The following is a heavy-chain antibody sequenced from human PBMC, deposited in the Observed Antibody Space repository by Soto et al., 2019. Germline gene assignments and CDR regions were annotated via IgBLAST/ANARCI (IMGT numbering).Heavy chain of an antibody. CDR3: ARSGVWAPRDY. V-gene: IGHV1-18*01. CDR2: ISAYNGNT. Sequence: QVQLVQSGAEVKKPGASVKVSCKASGYTFTSYGISWVRQAPGQGLEWMGWISAYNGNTNYAQKLQGRITMTPDTTTNPAYMELTSLRSDDTAGYYCARSGVWAPRDYWGQGTLVTVSS. D-gene: IGHD3-3*01. CDR1: GYTFTSYG. J-gene: IGHJ4*02.